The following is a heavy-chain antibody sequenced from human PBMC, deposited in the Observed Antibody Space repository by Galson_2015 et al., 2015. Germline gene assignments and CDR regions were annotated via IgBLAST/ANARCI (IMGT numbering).Heavy chain of an antibody. J-gene: IGHJ4*02. D-gene: IGHD3-22*01. CDR2: IKQDGSEK. Sequence: SLRLPCAASGFTFSSYWMSWVRQAPGKGLEWVANIKQDGSEKYYVDSVKGRFTISRDNAKNSLYLQMNSLRAEDTAVYYCARDDYYDSSGYYCDYWGQGTLVTVSS. CDR3: ARDDYYDSSGYYCDY. CDR1: GFTFSSYW. V-gene: IGHV3-7*01.